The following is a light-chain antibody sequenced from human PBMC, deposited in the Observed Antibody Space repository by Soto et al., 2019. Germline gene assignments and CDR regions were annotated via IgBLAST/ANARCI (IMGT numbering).Light chain of an antibody. CDR2: GAS. CDR3: QHYNSYSEA. V-gene: IGKV3-15*01. CDR1: QSVSTN. J-gene: IGKJ1*01. Sequence: EIVMTQSPATLSVSPGERATLSCRASQSVSTNLAWYQQKPGQSPRLLIYGASTRVTGIPARFSGSGSGTEFTLTISSLQSEDFAVYYCQHYNSYSEAFGQGTKVDI.